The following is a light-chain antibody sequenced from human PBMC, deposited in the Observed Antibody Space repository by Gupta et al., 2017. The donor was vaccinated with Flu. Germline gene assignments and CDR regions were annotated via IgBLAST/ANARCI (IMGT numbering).Light chain of an antibody. CDR2: KTS. CDR3: QQYQYDSGRA. V-gene: IGKV1-5*03. J-gene: IGKJ2*01. CDR1: QSISHW. Sequence: DIQMTQSPSTLSASVGDRVTITCRASQSISHWLAWYQQKPGKAPKLLIYKTSILEGGVPSRFSSSRSGTEYTLIITNLQPDDYAAYYCQQYQYDSGRAFGQGTKVEI.